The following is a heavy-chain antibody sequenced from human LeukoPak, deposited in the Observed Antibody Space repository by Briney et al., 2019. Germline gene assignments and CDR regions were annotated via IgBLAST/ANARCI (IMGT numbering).Heavy chain of an antibody. CDR2: IWYDGSNK. V-gene: IGHV3-33*01. CDR3: ARDPRALYYYDSSGFDY. J-gene: IGHJ4*02. CDR1: GFTFSSYG. Sequence: GRSLRLSCAASGFTFSSYGMHWVRQAPGKGLEWVAVIWYDGSNKYYADSVKGRFTISRDNSKNTLYLQMNSLGAEDTAVYYCARDPRALYYYDSSGFDYWGQGTLVTVSS. D-gene: IGHD3-22*01.